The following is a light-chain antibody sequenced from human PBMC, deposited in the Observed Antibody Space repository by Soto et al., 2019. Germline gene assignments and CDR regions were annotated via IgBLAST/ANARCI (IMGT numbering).Light chain of an antibody. CDR3: QQYHSFSP. Sequence: DIQMTQSPSTLSASVEDRVTITCRGSQSLDSWLAWYQQKPGKPPKLLIYKTSILEFGVPSRFSGSGSGTLFTLTISSLQPDDFATYYCQQYHSFSPFGQGTKVEIK. J-gene: IGKJ1*01. V-gene: IGKV1-5*03. CDR2: KTS. CDR1: QSLDSW.